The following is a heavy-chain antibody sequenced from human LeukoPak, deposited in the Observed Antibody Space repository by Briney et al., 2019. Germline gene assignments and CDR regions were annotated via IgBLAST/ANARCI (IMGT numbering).Heavy chain of an antibody. Sequence: ASVTVSCKSSGYTFTDYYMHWVRPAPGQGGEWRGWFNPNSGGTNYAQKFQGRVTMTRDTSISTAYMELSRLRSDDTAVYYCARGRGVIRHDYWGQGTLVTVSS. J-gene: IGHJ4*02. CDR3: ARGRGVIRHDY. CDR1: GYTFTDYY. V-gene: IGHV1-2*02. D-gene: IGHD3-10*01. CDR2: FNPNSGGT.